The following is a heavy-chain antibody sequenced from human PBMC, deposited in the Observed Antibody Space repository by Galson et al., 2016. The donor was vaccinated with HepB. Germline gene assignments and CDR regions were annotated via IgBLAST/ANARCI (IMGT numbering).Heavy chain of an antibody. J-gene: IGHJ3*02. D-gene: IGHD3/OR15-3a*01. CDR1: GYTFTSYG. CDR2: INVGNGNT. Sequence: SVKVSCKASGYTFTSYGISWVRQAPGQGLEWMGWINVGNGNTKYSEKFQGRVTITRDTSASTVCMELSSLRSEDTAVYYCAREHDIWTSYAFDIWGQGTMITVSS. V-gene: IGHV1-3*01. CDR3: AREHDIWTSYAFDI.